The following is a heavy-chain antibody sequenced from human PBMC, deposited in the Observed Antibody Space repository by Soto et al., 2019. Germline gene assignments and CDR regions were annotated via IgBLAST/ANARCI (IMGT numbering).Heavy chain of an antibody. Sequence: GASVKVSCKASGYTFTNYGINWGGRAPGQRLEWMGWISAYNGNTNYAQKLQGRVTMTTDTSTSTAYMELRSLRSDDTAVYYCARLRFLEWSIQGYGMDVWGQGTTVTVSS. J-gene: IGHJ6*02. D-gene: IGHD3-3*01. CDR2: ISAYNGNT. CDR3: ARLRFLEWSIQGYGMDV. V-gene: IGHV1-18*01. CDR1: GYTFTNYG.